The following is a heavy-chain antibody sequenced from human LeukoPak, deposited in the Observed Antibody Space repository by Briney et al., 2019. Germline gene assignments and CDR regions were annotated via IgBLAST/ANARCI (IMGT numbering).Heavy chain of an antibody. CDR1: GFTFSSYA. V-gene: IGHV3-23*01. CDR3: TKEPLYCGGDCYEPFDY. CDR2: ISGSGGST. Sequence: GGSLRLSCAASGFTFSSYAMRWVRQAPGKGLEWVSAISGSGGSTYYADSVKGRFTISRDNSKNTLDLQMKSLRAEDTAVYYCTKEPLYCGGDCYEPFDYWGQGTLVTVSS. J-gene: IGHJ4*02. D-gene: IGHD2-21*02.